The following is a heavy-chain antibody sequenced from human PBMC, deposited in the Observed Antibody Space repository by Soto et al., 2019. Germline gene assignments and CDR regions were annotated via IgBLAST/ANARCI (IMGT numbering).Heavy chain of an antibody. CDR1: GGTFSSYA. CDR3: ASYRGSYYYYFDY. J-gene: IGHJ4*02. D-gene: IGHD1-26*01. Sequence: SVKVSCKASGGTFSSYAISWVRQAPGQGLEWMGGIIPIFGTANYAQKFQGRVTITADESTSTAYMELSSLRSEDTAVYYCASYRGSYYYYFDYWGQGTLVTVSS. V-gene: IGHV1-69*13. CDR2: IIPIFGTA.